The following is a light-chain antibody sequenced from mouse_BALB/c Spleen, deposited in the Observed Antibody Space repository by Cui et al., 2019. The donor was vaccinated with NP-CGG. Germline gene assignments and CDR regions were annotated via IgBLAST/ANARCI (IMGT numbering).Light chain of an antibody. CDR1: PGAVTTRNY. Sequence: QAVVTQESALTTSPGETVTLPCRSSPGAVTTRNYANWVQEKPDHLFTGLIGGTNNRPPGVPARFSGSLIGDKAALTITGAQTEDEAIYFCALWYSNHWVFGGGTKLTVL. J-gene: IGLJ1*01. V-gene: IGLV1*01. CDR3: ALWYSNHWV. CDR2: GTN.